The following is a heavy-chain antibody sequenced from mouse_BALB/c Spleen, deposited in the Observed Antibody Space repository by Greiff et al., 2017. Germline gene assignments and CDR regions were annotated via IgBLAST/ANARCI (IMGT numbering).Heavy chain of an antibody. Sequence: EVKLVESGPGLVKPSQSLSLTCSVTGYSITSGYYWNWIRQFPGNKLEWMGYISYDGSNNYNPSLKNRISITRDTSKNQFFLKLNSVTTEDTATYYCARERDYDGLAYWGQGTLVTVSA. CDR2: ISYDGSN. CDR3: ARERDYDGLAY. D-gene: IGHD2-4*01. CDR1: GYSITSGYY. V-gene: IGHV3-6*02. J-gene: IGHJ3*01.